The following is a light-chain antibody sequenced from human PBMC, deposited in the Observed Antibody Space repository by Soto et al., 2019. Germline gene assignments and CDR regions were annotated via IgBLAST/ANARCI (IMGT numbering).Light chain of an antibody. J-gene: IGLJ1*01. CDR2: ETN. Sequence: QSALTQPPSLSAAPGQMVTISCSGGNSNIGNNYVSWYQQLPGTAPKLLIYETNKRPSGIPDRLSGSKSGTSATLGITGLQTGDEADYYCGTWDSSLSTAYHVFGSGTKVTVL. V-gene: IGLV1-51*02. CDR3: GTWDSSLSTAYHV. CDR1: NSNIGNNY.